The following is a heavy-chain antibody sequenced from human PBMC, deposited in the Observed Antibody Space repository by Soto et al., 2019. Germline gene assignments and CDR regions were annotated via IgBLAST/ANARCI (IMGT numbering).Heavy chain of an antibody. CDR1: GGSISSSSYY. CDR3: AREYRSAPDY. Sequence: QLQLQESGPGLVKPSETLSLTCTVSGGSISSSSYYWGWIRQPPGKGLECIGSIYYSGSTFYSPSLRSRVTISVDTSKNQFSLRVSSVTAAYTAVYYCAREYRSAPDYWGQGTLVTVSS. CDR2: IYYSGST. J-gene: IGHJ4*02. D-gene: IGHD6-25*01. V-gene: IGHV4-39*02.